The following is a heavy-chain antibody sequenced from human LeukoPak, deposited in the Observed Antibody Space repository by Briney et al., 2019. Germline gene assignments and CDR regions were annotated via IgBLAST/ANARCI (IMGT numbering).Heavy chain of an antibody. CDR1: GGTFSSYT. J-gene: IGHJ6*02. CDR3: ARDRGYCSSTSCYYYSYYGMDV. D-gene: IGHD2-2*01. CDR2: IIPILGIA. Sequence: GASVKVSCKASGGTFSSYTISWVRQAPGQGLEWMGRIIPILGIADYAQKFQGRVTITADKSTSTAYMELSSLRSEDTAVYYCARDRGYCSSTSCYYYSYYGMDVWGQGTTVTVSS. V-gene: IGHV1-69*04.